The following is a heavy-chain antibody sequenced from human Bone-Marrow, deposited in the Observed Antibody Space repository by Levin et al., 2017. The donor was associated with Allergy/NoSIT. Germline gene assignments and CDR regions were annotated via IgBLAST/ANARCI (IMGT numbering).Heavy chain of an antibody. Sequence: ASVKVSCKVSGYSLTELSMHWVRQAPGKGLEWMGGFDPEDAETVFAQKFQGRITMTEDTSTDTAYMELSSLRSENTAVYYCATLFGSGSWFPPGYWGQGTLVTVSS. CDR2: FDPEDAET. J-gene: IGHJ4*02. V-gene: IGHV1-24*01. CDR1: GYSLTELS. D-gene: IGHD6-13*01. CDR3: ATLFGSGSWFPPGY.